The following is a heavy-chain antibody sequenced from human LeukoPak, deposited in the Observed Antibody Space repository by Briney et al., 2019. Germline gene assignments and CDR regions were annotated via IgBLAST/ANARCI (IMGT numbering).Heavy chain of an antibody. J-gene: IGHJ3*02. Sequence: SQTLSLTCTVSGGSISNNHYYWTWIRQPPGKGLEWIGYIYHSGSTYYNPSLKSRVTMSVDTSKNQFSLKLSSVTAADTAVYYCAKDDYSSSWDAFDIWGQGTMVTVSS. V-gene: IGHV4-30-2*01. CDR1: GGSISNNHYY. D-gene: IGHD6-13*01. CDR3: AKDDYSSSWDAFDI. CDR2: IYHSGST.